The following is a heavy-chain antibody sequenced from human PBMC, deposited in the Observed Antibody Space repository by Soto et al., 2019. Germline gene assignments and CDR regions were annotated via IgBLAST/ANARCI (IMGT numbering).Heavy chain of an antibody. J-gene: IGHJ5*02. CDR1: GGTFSSYA. D-gene: IGHD2-15*01. V-gene: IGHV1-69*01. Sequence: QVQLVQSGAEVKKPGSSVKVSCKASGGTFSSYAISWVRQAPGQGLEWMGGIIPIFGIANYAQKFQGRVTITADESTSTAYMELSSLRSEDTAVYYCARNHCSGGSCYSLHWFDPWGQGTLVTVSS. CDR3: ARNHCSGGSCYSLHWFDP. CDR2: IIPIFGIA.